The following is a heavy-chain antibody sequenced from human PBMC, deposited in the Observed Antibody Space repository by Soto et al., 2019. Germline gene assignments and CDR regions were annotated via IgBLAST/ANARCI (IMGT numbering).Heavy chain of an antibody. J-gene: IGHJ4*02. CDR1: GYTFTSYD. D-gene: IGHD6-13*01. CDR3: AREHSSSWRFDY. CDR2: MNPNSGNT. Sequence: QVQLVQSGAEVKKPGASVKVSCKASGYTFTSYDINWVRQATGQGIEWMGWMNPNSGNTGYAQKFQGRVTTTRNTSISTAYMELSSLRSEDTAVYYCAREHSSSWRFDYWGQGTLVTVSS. V-gene: IGHV1-8*01.